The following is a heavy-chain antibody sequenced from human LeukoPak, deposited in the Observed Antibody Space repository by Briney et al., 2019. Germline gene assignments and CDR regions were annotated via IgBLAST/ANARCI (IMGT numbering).Heavy chain of an antibody. CDR1: GGSFSGYY. CDR3: ARVGIYCSSTSCYYYYGMDV. D-gene: IGHD2-2*01. V-gene: IGHV4-34*01. J-gene: IGHJ6*02. Sequence: SETLSLTCAVYGGSFSGYYWSWIRQPQGRGLEWIGEINKSGSTNYNRSLKSRVTISVDTSKNQFSLKLSSVTAADTAVYYCARVGIYCSSTSCYYYYGMDVWGQGTTVTVSS. CDR2: INKSGST.